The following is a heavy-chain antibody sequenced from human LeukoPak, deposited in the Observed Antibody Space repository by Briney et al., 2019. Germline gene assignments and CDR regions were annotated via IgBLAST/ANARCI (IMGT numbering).Heavy chain of an antibody. J-gene: IGHJ4*02. D-gene: IGHD5-18*01. CDR1: RFTFGDYA. V-gene: IGHV3-49*04. CDR2: IRSKAYGGTT. CDR3: TRFALDTAMVSHY. Sequence: GGSLRLSCTASRFTFGDYAMSWVRQAPGKGLEWVGFIRSKAYGGTTEYAASVKGRFTISRDDSKSIAYLQMNSLKTEDTAVYYCTRFALDTAMVSHYWGQGTLVTVSS.